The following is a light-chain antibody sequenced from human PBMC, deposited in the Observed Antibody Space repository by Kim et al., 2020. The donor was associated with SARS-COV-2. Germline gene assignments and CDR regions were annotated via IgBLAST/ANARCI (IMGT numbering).Light chain of an antibody. CDR2: RNN. Sequence: SYELTQPPSVSVSPGQTASITCSGDKLGDKYASXYQQKPGQSPVLVIYRNNKRPSGIPERFSGSNSGNTATLTISGTQAMDEADYYCQAWDTSTGVFGGG. CDR3: QAWDTSTGV. CDR1: KLGDKY. J-gene: IGLJ3*02. V-gene: IGLV3-1*01.